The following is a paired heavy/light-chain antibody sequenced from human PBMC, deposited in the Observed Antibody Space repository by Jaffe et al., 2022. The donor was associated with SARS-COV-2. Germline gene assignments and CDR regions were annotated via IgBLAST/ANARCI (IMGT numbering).Heavy chain of an antibody. V-gene: IGHV4-59*01. D-gene: IGHD6-25*01. Sequence: QVQLQESGPGLVKSSETLSLTCTVSGDSITSSYWSWIRQPPGKGLEWIGYMYHNGNTNYNPSLKSRVTISVDTSKKQFSLKLSSVTAEDTAVYYCTKDLTPGSYWYFDLWGRGTLVTVSS. J-gene: IGHJ2*01. CDR2: MYHNGNT. CDR1: GDSITSSY. CDR3: TKDLTPGSYWYFDL.
Light chain of an antibody. Sequence: QSALTQPPSASGSPGQSVTISCTGTRGDVGGYDYVSWYQQHPGKAPKLMIYEVAKRPSGVPARFSGSKSGITASLTVSGLQAEDEADYYCSSYAGISNFVVFGGGTKLTVL. J-gene: IGLJ2*01. CDR2: EVA. V-gene: IGLV2-8*01. CDR3: SSYAGISNFVV. CDR1: RGDVGGYDY.